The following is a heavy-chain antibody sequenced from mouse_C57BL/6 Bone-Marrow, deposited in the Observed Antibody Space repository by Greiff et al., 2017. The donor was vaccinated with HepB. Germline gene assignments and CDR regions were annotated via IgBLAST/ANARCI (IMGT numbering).Heavy chain of an antibody. Sequence: VQLQQPGAELVKPGASVKLSCKASGYTFTSYWMHWVKQRPGQGLEWIGMIHPNSGSTNYNEKFKSKATLTVDKSSSTAYMQLSSLTSEDSAVYYCARRGYYGSSHSFAYWGQGTLVTVSA. V-gene: IGHV1-64*01. CDR3: ARRGYYGSSHSFAY. CDR1: GYTFTSYW. CDR2: IHPNSGST. J-gene: IGHJ3*01. D-gene: IGHD1-1*01.